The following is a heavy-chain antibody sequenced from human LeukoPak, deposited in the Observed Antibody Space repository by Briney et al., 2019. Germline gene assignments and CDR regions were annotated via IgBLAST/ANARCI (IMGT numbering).Heavy chain of an antibody. V-gene: IGHV3-23*01. CDR2: INDNGDGT. D-gene: IGHD7-27*01. CDR3: AKEIDTGELDY. Sequence: GGSLRLSCAASGFTFSSYAMSWVRQAPGKGLKWVSTINDNGDGTYYADSVKGRFTISRDNSYNTVSLQMNSLRAEDTAVYYCAKEIDTGELDYWGQGTLVTVSS. CDR1: GFTFSSYA. J-gene: IGHJ4*02.